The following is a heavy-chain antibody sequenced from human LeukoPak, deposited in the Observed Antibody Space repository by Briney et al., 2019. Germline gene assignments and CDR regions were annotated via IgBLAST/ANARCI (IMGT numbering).Heavy chain of an antibody. J-gene: IGHJ4*02. V-gene: IGHV4-39*01. CDR2: IYYSGST. D-gene: IGHD3-22*01. CDR1: GGSISSSSYY. Sequence: SETLSLTCTVSGGSISSSSYYWGWIRQPPGKGLEWIGSIYYSGSTYYNPSLKSRVTISVDTSKNQFSLKLSSVTAADTAVYYCAISLDNDSSGYYYGSTDYWGQGTLVTVSS. CDR3: AISLDNDSSGYYYGSTDY.